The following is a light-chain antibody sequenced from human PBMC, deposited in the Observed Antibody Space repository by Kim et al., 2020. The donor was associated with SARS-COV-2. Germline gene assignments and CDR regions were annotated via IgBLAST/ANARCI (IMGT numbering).Light chain of an antibody. J-gene: IGLJ2*01. CDR3: QSADSSGTVV. CDR1: ALPNQY. CDR2: KDS. V-gene: IGLV3-25*03. Sequence: VHTEQTARITCSGDALPNQYAYWYQQKPGQAPVLVIYKDSERPSGIPERFSGSSSGTTVTLTISGVQAEDEADYYCQSADSSGTVVFGGGTQLTVL.